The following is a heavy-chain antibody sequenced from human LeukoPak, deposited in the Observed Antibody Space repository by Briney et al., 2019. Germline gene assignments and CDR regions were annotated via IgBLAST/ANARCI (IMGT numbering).Heavy chain of an antibody. V-gene: IGHV4-39*01. CDR2: IYYSGST. J-gene: IGHJ6*02. Sequence: TSEILSLTCTVSGVSISSSSYYWGWIRQPPGKGLEWIGSIYYSGSTYYNPSLKSRVTISVDTSKNQFSLKLSSVPAADTAVYYCARLGNVWFGELSYGMDVWGQGTTVTVSS. CDR1: GVSISSSSYY. D-gene: IGHD3-10*01. CDR3: ARLGNVWFGELSYGMDV.